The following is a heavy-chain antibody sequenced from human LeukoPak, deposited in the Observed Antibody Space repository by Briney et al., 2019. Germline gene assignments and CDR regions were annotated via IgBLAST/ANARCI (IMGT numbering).Heavy chain of an antibody. J-gene: IGHJ4*02. Sequence: GGSLRLSCAASGFTFSSYAMSWVRRAPGKGLEWVSAISGSGGSTYYADSVKGRFTISRDNSKNTLYLQMNSLRAEDTAVYYCAKDMVRGVIITRGTFDYWGQGTLVTVSS. CDR3: AKDMVRGVIITRGTFDY. V-gene: IGHV3-23*01. D-gene: IGHD3-10*01. CDR2: ISGSGGST. CDR1: GFTFSSYA.